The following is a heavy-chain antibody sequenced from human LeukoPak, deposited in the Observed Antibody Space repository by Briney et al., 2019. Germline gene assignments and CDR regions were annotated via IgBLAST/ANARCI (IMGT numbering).Heavy chain of an antibody. J-gene: IGHJ5*02. D-gene: IGHD3-10*01. CDR1: GGSFSGYY. Sequence: SETLSLTCAVYGGSFSGYYWSWIRQPPGKGLEWIGEINHSGSTNYNPSLKSRVTISVDTSKNQFSLKLSSVTAADTAVYYCARGISGSYYNGWFDPWGQGTLVTVSS. V-gene: IGHV4-34*01. CDR2: INHSGST. CDR3: ARGISGSYYNGWFDP.